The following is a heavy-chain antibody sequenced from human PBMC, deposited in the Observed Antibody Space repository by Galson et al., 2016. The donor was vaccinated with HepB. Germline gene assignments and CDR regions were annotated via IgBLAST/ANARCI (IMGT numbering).Heavy chain of an antibody. CDR2: IFSGGYT. CDR1: GVTVSSNY. CDR3: AKLRDGYDWGAFDI. J-gene: IGHJ3*02. D-gene: IGHD3-16*01. Sequence: SLRLSCAASGVTVSSNYMTWIRQAPGRGLEWVSVIFSGGYTYYSDSVKGRFNTSRDNSKNMVYLQLTARRVEDTAKYYCAKLRDGYDWGAFDIWGLGTMVSVSS. V-gene: IGHV3-53*01.